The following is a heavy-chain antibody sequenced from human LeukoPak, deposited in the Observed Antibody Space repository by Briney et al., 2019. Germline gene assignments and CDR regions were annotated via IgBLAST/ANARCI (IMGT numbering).Heavy chain of an antibody. D-gene: IGHD4-11*01. J-gene: IGHJ4*02. V-gene: IGHV1-18*01. Sequence: ASVKVSCKASGYTFPRNGISWVRQAPGQGLEWMGWISAYSGNTNYAQEFQGRVTLTTDTSTATAYMELRSLRSDDTAVYYCARDKDYNFDNSGQGTLVTVSS. CDR3: ARDKDYNFDN. CDR1: GYTFPRNG. CDR2: ISAYSGNT.